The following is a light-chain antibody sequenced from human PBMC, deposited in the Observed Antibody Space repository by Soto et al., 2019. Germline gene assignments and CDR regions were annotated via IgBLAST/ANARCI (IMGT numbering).Light chain of an antibody. CDR1: QSLLHSNGYNY. CDR2: LGS. J-gene: IGKJ1*01. V-gene: IGKV2-28*01. Sequence: DIVMTQSPLSLPVTPGEPASISCRSSQSLLHSNGYNYLDWYLQKPGQSPQLLIFLGSNRASGVHDRFSGSGSHTAFTLKISRVEAEDVGVYYCMQALQTPPTFGQGTKVEIK. CDR3: MQALQTPPT.